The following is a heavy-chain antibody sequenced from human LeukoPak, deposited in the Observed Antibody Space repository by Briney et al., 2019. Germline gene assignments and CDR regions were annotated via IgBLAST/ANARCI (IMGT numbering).Heavy chain of an antibody. V-gene: IGHV3-7*01. CDR2: IKQEGSET. D-gene: IGHD3-16*02. Sequence: GGSLRLSCAASGFTFSSHWMSWVRQAPGKGLEWVANIKQEGSETNYGDSVKRRFTISRDNAKNAQHLQMNSLRAEDTGVYYCAREGLGVWGSYRYTATNDFDYWGQGTLVTVSS. CDR3: AREGLGVWGSYRYTATNDFDY. J-gene: IGHJ4*02. CDR1: GFTFSSHW.